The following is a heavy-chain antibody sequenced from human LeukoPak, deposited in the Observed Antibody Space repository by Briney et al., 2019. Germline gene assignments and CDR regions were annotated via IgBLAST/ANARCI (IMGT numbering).Heavy chain of an antibody. J-gene: IGHJ5*02. Sequence: ASVKVSCKASGYTFTSYGISWVRQAPGQGLEWMGWISAHNGNTNYAQKLQGRVTMTTDTSTSTAYMELRSLRSDDTAVYYCARVKVDVVVPAAMPDDWFDPWGQGTLVTVSS. CDR3: ARVKVDVVVPAAMPDDWFDP. V-gene: IGHV1-18*04. CDR2: ISAHNGNT. D-gene: IGHD2-2*01. CDR1: GYTFTSYG.